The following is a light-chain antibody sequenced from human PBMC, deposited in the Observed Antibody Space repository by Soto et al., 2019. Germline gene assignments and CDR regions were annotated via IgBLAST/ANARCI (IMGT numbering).Light chain of an antibody. CDR3: QQNNKWPPVP. J-gene: IGKJ4*01. Sequence: EVVMTQSPATVSVSPGEGVTLSCRASQTISNDLAWYQQKPGQAPRLLIYGASTRATGVPASCSGGGSGTEFTLTISSLQSEDFAFYYCQQNNKWPPVPFGGGTQVEIK. CDR1: QTISND. CDR2: GAS. V-gene: IGKV3-15*01.